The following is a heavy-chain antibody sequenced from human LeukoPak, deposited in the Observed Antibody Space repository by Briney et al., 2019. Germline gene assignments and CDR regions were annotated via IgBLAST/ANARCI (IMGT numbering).Heavy chain of an antibody. CDR2: TYYRSKWYN. J-gene: IGHJ4*02. CDR1: GDTVSSNSAA. Sequence: SQTLSLTCAVSGDTVSSNSAAWNWIRQSPARGLEWLGRTYYRSKWYNDYAVSVKSRITINPDTSKNQFSLQLNSVTPEDTAVYYCARDGGLRWPFDYWGQGTLVTVSS. D-gene: IGHD3-16*01. V-gene: IGHV6-1*01. CDR3: ARDGGLRWPFDY.